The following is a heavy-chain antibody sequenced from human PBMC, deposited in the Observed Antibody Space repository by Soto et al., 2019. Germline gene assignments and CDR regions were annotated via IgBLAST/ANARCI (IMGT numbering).Heavy chain of an antibody. CDR2: INAGNGNT. V-gene: IGHV1-3*01. CDR3: ARDRCGSCYSRAFDI. CDR1: GYTFTSYA. Sequence: ASVKVSCKASGYTFTSYAMHWVCQAPGQRLEWMGWINAGNGNTKYSQKFQGRVTITRDTSASTAYMELSGLRSEDTAVYYCARDRCGSCYSRAFDIWGQGTMVTVPS. D-gene: IGHD2-15*01. J-gene: IGHJ3*02.